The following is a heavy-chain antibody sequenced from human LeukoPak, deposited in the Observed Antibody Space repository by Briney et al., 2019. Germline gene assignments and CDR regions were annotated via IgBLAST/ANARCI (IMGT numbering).Heavy chain of an antibody. Sequence: GGSLRPSCAASGFTFSTYAMQWVRQPPGKGLEWVSAISGSGGATYHADADSVKGRFITSRDNSKNTLYLQINSLRVEDTAVYYCAKDGYNYDSSGHFDYWGQGTLVTVSS. CDR3: AKDGYNYDSSGHFDY. J-gene: IGHJ4*02. V-gene: IGHV3-23*01. CDR2: ISGSGGAT. CDR1: GFTFSTYA. D-gene: IGHD3-22*01.